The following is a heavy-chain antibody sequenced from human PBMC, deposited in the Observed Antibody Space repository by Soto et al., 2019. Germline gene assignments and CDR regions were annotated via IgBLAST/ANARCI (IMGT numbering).Heavy chain of an antibody. CDR2: IYYSGST. D-gene: IGHD6-6*01. J-gene: IGHJ6*02. V-gene: IGHV4-39*07. CDR1: GGSISSSSYY. Sequence: SETMSLTCTVSGGSISSSSYYWGWIRQPPGKGLEWIGSIYYSGSTYYNPSLKSRVTISVDTSKNQFSLKLSSVTAADTAVYYCARSGGEQLVAIHYYYYGMDVWGQGTTVTVSS. CDR3: ARSGGEQLVAIHYYYYGMDV.